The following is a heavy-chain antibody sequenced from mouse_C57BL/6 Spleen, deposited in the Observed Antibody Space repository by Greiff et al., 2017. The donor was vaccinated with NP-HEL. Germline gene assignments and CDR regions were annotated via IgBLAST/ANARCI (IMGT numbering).Heavy chain of an antibody. D-gene: IGHD2-4*01. CDR3: ARYPYYDYDRYAMDY. V-gene: IGHV1-53*01. J-gene: IGHJ4*01. CDR1: GYTFTSYW. Sequence: VKLQQPGTELVKPGASVKLSCKASGYTFTSYWMHWVKQRPGQGLEWIGNINPSNGGTNYNEKFKSKATLTVDKSSSTAYMQLSSLTSEDSAVYYCARYPYYDYDRYAMDYWGQGTSVTVSS. CDR2: INPSNGGT.